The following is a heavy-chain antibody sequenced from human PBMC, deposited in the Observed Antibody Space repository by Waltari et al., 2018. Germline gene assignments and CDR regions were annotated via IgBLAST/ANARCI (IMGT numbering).Heavy chain of an antibody. V-gene: IGHV5-51*01. CDR2: IYPGDSDT. Sequence: RQMPGKGLEWMGIIYPGDSDTRYSPSFQGQVTISADKSISTAYLQWSSLKASDTAMYYCARQAAAGVYYYYGMDVWGQGTTVTVSS. CDR3: ARQAAAGVYYYYGMDV. J-gene: IGHJ6*02. D-gene: IGHD6-13*01.